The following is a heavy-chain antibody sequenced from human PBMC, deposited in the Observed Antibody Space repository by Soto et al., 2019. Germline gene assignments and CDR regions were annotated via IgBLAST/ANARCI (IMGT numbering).Heavy chain of an antibody. CDR1: GGSFSGYY. Sequence: LALTCAVYGGSFSGYYWSWIRQPPGKGLEWIGEINHSGSTNYNPSLKSRVTISVDTSKNQFSLKLSSVTAADTAVYYCARGPAGNYYYYGMDVWGQGTTVTVS. J-gene: IGHJ6*02. V-gene: IGHV4-34*01. CDR3: ARGPAGNYYYYGMDV. CDR2: INHSGST.